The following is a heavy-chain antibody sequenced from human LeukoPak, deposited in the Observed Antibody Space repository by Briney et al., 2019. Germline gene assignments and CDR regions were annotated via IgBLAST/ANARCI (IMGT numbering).Heavy chain of an antibody. CDR3: ARAYPEDDFWSGYCLDY. CDR2: ISAYNGNT. V-gene: IGHV1-18*01. D-gene: IGHD3-3*01. J-gene: IGHJ4*02. CDR1: GYTFTSYG. Sequence: ASVKVSCKASGYTFTSYGISWVRQAPGQGREWMGWISAYNGNTNYAQKLQGRVTMTTDTSTSTAYMELRSLRSDDTAVYYCARAYPEDDFWSGYCLDYWGQGTLVTVSS.